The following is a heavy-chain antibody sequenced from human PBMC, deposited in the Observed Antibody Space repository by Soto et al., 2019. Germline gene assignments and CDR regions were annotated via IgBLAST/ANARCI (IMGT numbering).Heavy chain of an antibody. Sequence: GASVKVSCKASGYTFTSYDINWVRQATGRGLEWMGWMNPNSGNTGYAQKFQGRVTMTRNTSISTAYMELSSLRSEDTAVYYCARGLTYYDFWSGYLAVPYYYYYMDVWGKGTTVTVSS. J-gene: IGHJ6*03. CDR3: ARGLTYYDFWSGYLAVPYYYYYMDV. CDR1: GYTFTSYD. V-gene: IGHV1-8*01. CDR2: MNPNSGNT. D-gene: IGHD3-3*01.